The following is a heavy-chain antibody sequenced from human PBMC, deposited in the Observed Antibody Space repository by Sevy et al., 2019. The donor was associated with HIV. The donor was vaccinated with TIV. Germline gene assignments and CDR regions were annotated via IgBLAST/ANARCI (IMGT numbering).Heavy chain of an antibody. CDR3: ARDPTSYDFWGGYYTGWFDP. Sequence: GGSLRLSCAASGFTFSDYYMSWVRQAPGKGLEWVSYINSSGITIYYADPVKGRFTISRDNAKNSLYLQMNSLRAEETAVYYCARDPTSYDFWGGYYTGWFDPWGQGTLVTVSS. J-gene: IGHJ5*02. D-gene: IGHD3-3*01. CDR1: GFTFSDYY. V-gene: IGHV3-11*01. CDR2: INSSGITI.